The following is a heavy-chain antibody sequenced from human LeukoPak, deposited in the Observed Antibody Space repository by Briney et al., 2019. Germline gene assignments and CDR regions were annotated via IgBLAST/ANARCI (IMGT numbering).Heavy chain of an antibody. Sequence: PSETLSLTCAVYGGSFSGYYWSWIRQPPGKGLEWIGEINHSGSTNYNPSLKSRVTISADTSKNQFSLKLSSVTAADTAVYYCGRHVHDSSGYYWGFDYWGQGTLVTVSS. CDR2: INHSGST. CDR1: GGSFSGYY. V-gene: IGHV4-34*01. D-gene: IGHD3-22*01. CDR3: GRHVHDSSGYYWGFDY. J-gene: IGHJ4*02.